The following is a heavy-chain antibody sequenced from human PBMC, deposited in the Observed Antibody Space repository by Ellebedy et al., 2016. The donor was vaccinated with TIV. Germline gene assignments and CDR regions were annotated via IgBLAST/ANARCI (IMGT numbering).Heavy chain of an antibody. CDR1: GFTFSTYS. J-gene: IGHJ3*01. CDR3: VRDVDAFDL. V-gene: IGHV3-21*01. CDR2: IAKSSSYI. Sequence: GESLKISXAASGFTFSTYSMNWVRQAPGKGLEWFSSIAKSSSYIYYADSVKGRFTISRDNANNSLYLQMNSLRAEDTAVYYCVRDVDAFDLWGRGTTVTVSS.